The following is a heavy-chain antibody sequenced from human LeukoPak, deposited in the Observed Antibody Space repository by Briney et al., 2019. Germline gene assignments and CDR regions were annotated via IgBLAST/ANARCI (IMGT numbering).Heavy chain of an antibody. J-gene: IGHJ4*02. CDR1: GYTFTSYD. Sequence: GASVKVSCKASGYTFTSYDISWVRQATGQGLEWMGWMSPNSGNTGYAQKFQGRVTMTRSTSMSTAYMELSSLRSEDTAVYYCARGPPNWGYDYWGQGTLVTVSS. V-gene: IGHV1-8*01. CDR2: MSPNSGNT. CDR3: ARGPPNWGYDY. D-gene: IGHD7-27*01.